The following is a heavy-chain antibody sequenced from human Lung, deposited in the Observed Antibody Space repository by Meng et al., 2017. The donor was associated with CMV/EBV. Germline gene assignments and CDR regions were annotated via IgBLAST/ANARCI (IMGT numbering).Heavy chain of an antibody. Sequence: SVXVSXXASGYTFISYGISWVRQAPGQGLEWMGWISAYNGRTNYAQKFQGRVTMTTDTSTNTAYTELRSLRSDDTAVYFCARGGYSDYDVRGSDYYYGMDVWGQGXTVTVSS. J-gene: IGHJ6*02. CDR1: GYTFISYG. CDR3: ARGGYSDYDVRGSDYYYGMDV. D-gene: IGHD5-12*01. V-gene: IGHV1-18*01. CDR2: ISAYNGRT.